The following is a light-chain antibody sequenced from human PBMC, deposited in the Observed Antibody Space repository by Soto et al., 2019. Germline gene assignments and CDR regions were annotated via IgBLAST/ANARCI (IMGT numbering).Light chain of an antibody. V-gene: IGKV3-11*01. Sequence: TVLTQSPDTLSLSPGERVTLSCRASQSVGSYLVWYQQKPGQAPRLLIYGASNRATGIPARFSGSGSVTDFTLTISSLEPEDFAVYYCQHRSNGFGQGTKLEIK. CDR2: GAS. CDR3: QHRSNG. J-gene: IGKJ2*01. CDR1: QSVGSY.